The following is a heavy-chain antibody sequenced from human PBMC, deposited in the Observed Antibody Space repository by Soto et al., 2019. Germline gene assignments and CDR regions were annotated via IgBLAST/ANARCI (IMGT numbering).Heavy chain of an antibody. CDR3: ARDLGAVAEPINWFDP. V-gene: IGHV3-33*01. CDR2: IWYDGSNK. CDR1: GFTFSSYG. D-gene: IGHD6-19*01. Sequence: GGSLRLSCAASGFTFSSYGMHWVRQAPGKGLEWVAVIWYDGSNKYYADSVKGRFTISRDNSKNTLYLQMNSLRAEDTAVYYCARDLGAVAEPINWFDPWGQGTLVTVSS. J-gene: IGHJ5*02.